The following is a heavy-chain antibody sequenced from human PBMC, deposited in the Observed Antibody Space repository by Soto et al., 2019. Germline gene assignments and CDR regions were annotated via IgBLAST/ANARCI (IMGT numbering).Heavy chain of an antibody. D-gene: IGHD6-13*01. CDR2: VYYSGST. CDR1: GGSIISSNW. J-gene: IGHJ5*02. V-gene: IGHV4-4*02. CDR3: ARRERAAGTDWWFDP. Sequence: PSETLSLTCTVSGGSIISSNWWDWVRQSPGKGLEWIGEVYYSGSTYYSPSLKSRVTISVDTSKNQFSLKLSSVTAADTAVYYCARRERAAGTDWWFDPWGQGTLVTVSS.